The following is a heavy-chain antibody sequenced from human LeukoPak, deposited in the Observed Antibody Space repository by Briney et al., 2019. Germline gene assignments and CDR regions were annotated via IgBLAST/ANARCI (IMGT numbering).Heavy chain of an antibody. V-gene: IGHV3-23*01. CDR1: GFTFSNYD. CDR2: ISGTGDST. J-gene: IGHJ4*02. D-gene: IGHD3-10*01. CDR3: AKRGLPDY. Sequence: GGTLRLSCAASGFTFSNYDMSWVRQAPGKGLEWVSAISGTGDSTYYADSVTGRFSISRDNSKNTLYVQMNSLRAEDTAVYYCAKRGLPDYWGQGTLVTVSS.